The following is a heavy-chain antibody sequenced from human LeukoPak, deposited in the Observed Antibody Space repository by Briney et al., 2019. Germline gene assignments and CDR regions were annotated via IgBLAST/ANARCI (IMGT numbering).Heavy chain of an antibody. J-gene: IGHJ5*02. CDR1: GGTFSSYA. CDR3: ARGGDGYNSWFDP. CDR2: IIPIFGTA. V-gene: IGHV1-69*05. Sequence: SVKVPCKASGGTFSSYAISWMRQAPGQGLEWMGRIIPIFGTANYAQKFQGRVTITTDESTSTAYMELSSLRSEDTAVYYCARGGDGYNSWFDPWGQGTLVTVSS. D-gene: IGHD5-24*01.